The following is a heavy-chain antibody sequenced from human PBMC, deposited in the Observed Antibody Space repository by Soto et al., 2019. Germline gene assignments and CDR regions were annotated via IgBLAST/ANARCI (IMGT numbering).Heavy chain of an antibody. D-gene: IGHD7-27*01. CDR2: FDPEDGET. J-gene: IGHJ6*02. CDR1: GYTLTELS. Sequence: GASVKVSCKVSGYTLTELSMHWVRQAPGKGLEWMGGFDPEDGETIYAQKFQGRVTMTEDTSTDTAYMELSSLRSEDTAVYYCATDRDKWGLSVMDVWGQGSTVTVSS. V-gene: IGHV1-24*01. CDR3: ATDRDKWGLSVMDV.